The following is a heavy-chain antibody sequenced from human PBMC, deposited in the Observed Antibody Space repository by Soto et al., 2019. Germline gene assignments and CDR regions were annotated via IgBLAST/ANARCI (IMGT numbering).Heavy chain of an antibody. CDR2: INPSGGST. CDR3: ARGGVIVGAKDAFDI. CDR1: GYTFTSYY. V-gene: IGHV1-46*01. Sequence: ASVKVSCKASGYTFTSYYMHWVRQAPGQGLEWMGIINPSGGSTSYAQKFQGRVTMTRDTSTSTVYMELSSLRSEDTAVYYCARGGVIVGAKDAFDIWGQGTMVTVSS. J-gene: IGHJ3*02. D-gene: IGHD1-26*01.